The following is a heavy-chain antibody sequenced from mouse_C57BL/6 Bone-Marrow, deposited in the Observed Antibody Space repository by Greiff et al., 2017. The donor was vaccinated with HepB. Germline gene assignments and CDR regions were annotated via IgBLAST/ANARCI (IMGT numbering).Heavy chain of an antibody. J-gene: IGHJ4*01. CDR3: ASERLSTFYAMDY. Sequence: VKLQQSGAGLVKPGASLKLSCAASGFTFSSYAMSWVRQTPEKRLEWVAYISGGGDYIYYADTVKGRFTISRDNARNTLYLQMSSLKSEDTAMYYYASERLSTFYAMDYWGQGTSATVSS. CDR2: ISGGGDYI. CDR1: GFTFSSYA. D-gene: IGHD2-1*01. V-gene: IGHV5S21*01.